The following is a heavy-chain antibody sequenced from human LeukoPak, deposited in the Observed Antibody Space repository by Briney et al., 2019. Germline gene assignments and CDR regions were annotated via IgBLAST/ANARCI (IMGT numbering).Heavy chain of an antibody. D-gene: IGHD6-19*01. CDR1: GGSIINSNW. CDR2: IDHSGST. V-gene: IGHV4-4*02. CDR3: AVGQQWLDLDY. Sequence: SGTLSLTCAVSGGSIINSNWWSWVRQPPGKGLEWIGEIDHSGSTSYNPSLKSRVTISVDTSKNQFSLKLSSVTAADTAVYYCAVGQQWLDLDYWGQGTLVTVSS. J-gene: IGHJ4*02.